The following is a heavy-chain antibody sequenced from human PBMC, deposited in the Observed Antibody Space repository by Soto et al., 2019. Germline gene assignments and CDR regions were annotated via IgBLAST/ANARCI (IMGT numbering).Heavy chain of an antibody. Sequence: QVQLVQSGAEVKKPGSSVKVSCRASGGTFSSYAITWVRQAPGQGLEWMGRIIHFFGTTKYAQKFQGRVTITAHKSPGTAYMQLRSLRSDDTAVYYCPRVTMVRGGDYGMDVWGQANGVHVSS. CDR1: GGTFSSYA. V-gene: IGHV1-69*06. CDR3: PRVTMVRGGDYGMDV. CDR2: IIHFFGTT. J-gene: IGHJ6*02. D-gene: IGHD3-10*01.